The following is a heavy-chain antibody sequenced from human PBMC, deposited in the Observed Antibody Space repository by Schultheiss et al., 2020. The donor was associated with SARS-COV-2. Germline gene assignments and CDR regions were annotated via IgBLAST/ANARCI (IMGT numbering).Heavy chain of an antibody. V-gene: IGHV4-31*03. J-gene: IGHJ5*02. D-gene: IGHD3-10*01. CDR3: ARVGRSYYGSGSPNWFDP. CDR1: GGSISSGGYY. CDR2: IYYSGST. Sequence: SETLSLTCTVSGGSISSGGYYWSWIRQHPGKGLEWIGYIYYSGSTYYNPSLKSRVTISVDTSKNQFSLKLNSVTAADTAVYYCARVGRSYYGSGSPNWFDPWGQGTLVTVSS.